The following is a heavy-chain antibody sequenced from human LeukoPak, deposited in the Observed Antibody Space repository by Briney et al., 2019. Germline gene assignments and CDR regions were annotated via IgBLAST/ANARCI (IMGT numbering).Heavy chain of an antibody. CDR3: ARGKATRLVNWFDP. CDR2: ISSSSSYI. CDR1: GFTFSSYS. D-gene: IGHD6-25*01. Sequence: GGSLRLSCAASGFTFSSYSMNWVRQAPGKGLEWASSISSSSSYIYYADSVKGRFTISRDNAKNSLYLQMNSLRAEDTAVYYCARGKATRLVNWFDPWGQGTLVTVSS. V-gene: IGHV3-21*01. J-gene: IGHJ5*02.